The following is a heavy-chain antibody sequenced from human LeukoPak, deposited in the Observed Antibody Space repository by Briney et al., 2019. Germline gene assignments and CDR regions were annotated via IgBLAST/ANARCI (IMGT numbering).Heavy chain of an antibody. D-gene: IGHD3-22*01. CDR1: GGSFSGYY. J-gene: IGHJ4*02. CDR2: INHSGST. CDR3: ARDGQGSGYYYGY. V-gene: IGHV4-34*09. Sequence: SETLSLTCAVYGGSFSGYYWSWIRQPPGKGLEWIGEINHSGSTNYNPSLKSRVTISVDTSKNQFSLKLSPVTAADTAVYYCARDGQGSGYYYGYWGQGTLVTVSS.